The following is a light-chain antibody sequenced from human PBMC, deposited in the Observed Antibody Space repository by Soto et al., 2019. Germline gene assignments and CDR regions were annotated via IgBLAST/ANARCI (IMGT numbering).Light chain of an antibody. CDR3: QPYNIYPLI. Sequence: DIQMTQSPSTLSASVGDRVTITWRASQSISSWLAWYQQKPGKAPKLLIYKASSLESGVPSRFSGSGSGTEFTLTISSLQPDDFATYYCQPYNIYPLIFGGGTKVDIK. V-gene: IGKV1-5*03. CDR2: KAS. J-gene: IGKJ4*01. CDR1: QSISSW.